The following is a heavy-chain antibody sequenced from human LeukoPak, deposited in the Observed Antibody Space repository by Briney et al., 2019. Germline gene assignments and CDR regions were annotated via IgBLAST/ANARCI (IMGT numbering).Heavy chain of an antibody. V-gene: IGHV4-34*01. D-gene: IGHD1-26*01. CDR1: GGSISSYY. Sequence: SETLSLTCTVSGGSISSYYWSWIRQPPGKGLEWIGEINHSGSTNYNPSLKSRVTISVDTSKNQFSLKLSSVTAADTAVYYCARDIVGATEHYWGQGTLVTVSS. CDR2: INHSGST. CDR3: ARDIVGATEHY. J-gene: IGHJ4*02.